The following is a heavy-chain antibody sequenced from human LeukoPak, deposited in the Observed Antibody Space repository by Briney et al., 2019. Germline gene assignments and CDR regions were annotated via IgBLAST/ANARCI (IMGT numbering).Heavy chain of an antibody. D-gene: IGHD7-27*01. V-gene: IGHV4-34*01. CDR1: GGSFSGYY. Sequence: SETLSLTCAVYGGSFSGYYWSWIRHPPGKGLEWIGEINHSGSTNYNPSLKSRVTISVDTSKNQFSLKLSSVTAADTAVYYCARGRGPLGYWGQGTLVTVSS. CDR3: ARGRGPLGY. J-gene: IGHJ4*02. CDR2: INHSGST.